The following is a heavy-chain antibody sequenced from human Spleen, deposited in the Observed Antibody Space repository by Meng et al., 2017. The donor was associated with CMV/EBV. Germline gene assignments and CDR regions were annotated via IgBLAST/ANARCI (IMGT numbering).Heavy chain of an antibody. D-gene: IGHD6-13*01. CDR2: ISVYNGNT. J-gene: IGHJ4*02. Sequence: KASGYIFTDYGISWVRQAPGQGLEWMGGISVYNGNTDYAQKVQGRVTMTTDTSTSTAYLELRRLTSDDTAVYFCARDSLPGYTSSWYDWGQGTLVTVSS. CDR3: ARDSLPGYTSSWYD. CDR1: GYIFTDYG. V-gene: IGHV1-18*01.